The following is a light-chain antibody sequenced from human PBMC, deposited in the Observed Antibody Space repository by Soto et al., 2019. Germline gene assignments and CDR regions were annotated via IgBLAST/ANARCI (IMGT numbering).Light chain of an antibody. V-gene: IGKV1-9*01. J-gene: IGKJ4*01. CDR1: QGISSY. CDR3: RQFNSNP. CDR2: ATS. Sequence: IQLTQSPSSLSTSVGDRVTITCRASQGISSYLAWYQQKPGKAPKLLIYATSTLQSGVPSRFSGSGSGTDFTLTISSLQPEALATYYCRQFNSNPVGGGTKVDIK.